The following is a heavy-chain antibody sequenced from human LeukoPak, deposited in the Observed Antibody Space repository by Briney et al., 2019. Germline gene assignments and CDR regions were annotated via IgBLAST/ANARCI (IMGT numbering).Heavy chain of an antibody. Sequence: GGSLRLSCAASGFTFTSYAMSWVRQTPEKGLEWVSGISSSGGNTYYADSVKSRFTTSRDNSKNTLYLQMNRLRAEDTAIYYCAKMPVSYSSGWSTFDYWGQGTLVTVSS. D-gene: IGHD6-19*01. CDR1: GFTFTSYA. J-gene: IGHJ4*02. V-gene: IGHV3-23*01. CDR3: AKMPVSYSSGWSTFDY. CDR2: ISSSGGNT.